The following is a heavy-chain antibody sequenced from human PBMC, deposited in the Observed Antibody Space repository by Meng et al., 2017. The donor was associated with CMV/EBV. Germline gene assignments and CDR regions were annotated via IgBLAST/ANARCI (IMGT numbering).Heavy chain of an antibody. CDR2: INHSGST. CDR3: ARGSIAARLGLGD. J-gene: IGHJ4*02. V-gene: IGHV4-34*01. D-gene: IGHD6-6*01. CDR1: GGSFSCYY. Sequence: QVQLQQWGAGLLKPSETLSLTCAVYGGSFSCYYWSWIRQPPGKGLEWIGEINHSGSTNYNPSLKSRVTISVDTSKNQFSLKLSSVTAADTAVYYCARGSIAARLGLGDWGQGTLVTVSS.